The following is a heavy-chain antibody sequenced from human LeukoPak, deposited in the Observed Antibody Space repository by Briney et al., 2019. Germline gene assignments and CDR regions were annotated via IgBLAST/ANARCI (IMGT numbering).Heavy chain of an antibody. D-gene: IGHD5-12*01. CDR2: ISSSSSTI. CDR3: AGATDYYYYMDV. CDR1: GFTFSSYS. V-gene: IGHV3-48*04. J-gene: IGHJ6*03. Sequence: PGGSLRLSCAASGFTFSSYSMNWVRPAPGKGLEWVSYISSSSSTIYYADSVKGRFTISRDNAKNSLYLQMNSLRAEDTAVYYCAGATDYYYYMDVWGKGTTVTVSS.